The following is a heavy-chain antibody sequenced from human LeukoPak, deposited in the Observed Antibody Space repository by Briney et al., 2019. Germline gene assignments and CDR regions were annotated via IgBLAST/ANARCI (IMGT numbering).Heavy chain of an antibody. CDR1: GGSISSSSYY. V-gene: IGHV4-39*01. J-gene: IGHJ3*02. D-gene: IGHD1-26*01. CDR3: ARQGWELLPVNAFDI. CDR2: IYYSGST. Sequence: SETLSLTCTVSGGSISSSSYYWGWIRQPPGKGLEWIGSIYYSGSTYYNPSLKSRVTISVDTSKNQFSLKLSSVTAADTAVYYCARQGWELLPVNAFDIWGQGTMVTVSS.